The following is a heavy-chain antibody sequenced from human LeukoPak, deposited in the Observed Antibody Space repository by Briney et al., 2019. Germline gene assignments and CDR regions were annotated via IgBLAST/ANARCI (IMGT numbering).Heavy chain of an antibody. CDR1: GYTFTGYY. Sequence: ASVKVSCKASGYTFTGYYMHWVRQAPGQGLEWMGWINPNSGGTNYAQKFQGRVTMTRDTSISTAYMELSRLRSDDTAVYYCARAMVRGVNLPRSTGWFDPWGQGTLVTVSS. V-gene: IGHV1-2*02. CDR2: INPNSGGT. J-gene: IGHJ5*02. D-gene: IGHD3-10*01. CDR3: ARAMVRGVNLPRSTGWFDP.